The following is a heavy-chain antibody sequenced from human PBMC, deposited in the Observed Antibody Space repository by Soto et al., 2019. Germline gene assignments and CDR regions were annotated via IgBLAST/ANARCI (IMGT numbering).Heavy chain of an antibody. D-gene: IGHD6-6*01. Sequence: EEQLLESGGGLVQPGGSLRLSCEASGFIFSSYAITWVRQAPGKGLEWVSTISGTGVNTYYADSVKGRFTVSRDNSKNTVWLQMNSLRAADSSVYYCPKDSVHNLYRTSSLEDCFGPWGQGTLVTVSS. CDR2: ISGTGVNT. CDR3: PKDSVHNLYRTSSLEDCFGP. J-gene: IGHJ5*02. V-gene: IGHV3-23*01. CDR1: GFIFSSYA.